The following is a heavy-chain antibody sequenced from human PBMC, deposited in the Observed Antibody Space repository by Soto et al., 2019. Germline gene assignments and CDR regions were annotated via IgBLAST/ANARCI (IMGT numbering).Heavy chain of an antibody. D-gene: IGHD3-3*01. Sequence: PSETLSLTCAVYGGSFSGYYWSWIRQPPGKGLEWIGYIYYSGSTYYNPSLKSRVTISVDTSKNQFSLKLSSVTAADTAVYYRARDKRITIFGVVIEGDPTDYYGMDVWGQGTTVTVSS. J-gene: IGHJ6*02. CDR1: GGSFSGYY. V-gene: IGHV4-30-4*08. CDR3: ARDKRITIFGVVIEGDPTDYYGMDV. CDR2: IYYSGST.